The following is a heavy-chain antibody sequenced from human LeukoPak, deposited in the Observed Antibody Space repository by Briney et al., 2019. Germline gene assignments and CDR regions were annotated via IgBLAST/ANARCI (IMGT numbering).Heavy chain of an antibody. V-gene: IGHV4-38-2*02. CDR2: IYHSGST. J-gene: IGHJ4*02. Sequence: PSETLSLTCTVSGYSISSGYYWGWIRQPPGKGLEWIGSIYHSGSTYYNPSLKSRVTISVDTSKNQFSLKLSSVTAADTAVYYCARAPGDGYNGWDYWGQGTLVTVSS. CDR1: GYSISSGYY. CDR3: ARAPGDGYNGWDY. D-gene: IGHD5-24*01.